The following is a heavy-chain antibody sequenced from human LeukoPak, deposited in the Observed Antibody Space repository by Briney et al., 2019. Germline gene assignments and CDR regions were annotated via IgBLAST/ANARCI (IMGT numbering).Heavy chain of an antibody. CDR1: GGTFSSYA. CDR2: IIPIFGTA. Sequence: GASVKVSCKASGGTFSSYAISWVRQAPGQGLEWMGGIIPIFGTANYAQKFQGRVTITADESTSTAYMELSSLRAEDTAVYYCARDDSSGWGPYYYGMDVWGQGTTVTVSS. V-gene: IGHV1-69*13. CDR3: ARDDSSGWGPYYYGMDV. J-gene: IGHJ6*02. D-gene: IGHD6-19*01.